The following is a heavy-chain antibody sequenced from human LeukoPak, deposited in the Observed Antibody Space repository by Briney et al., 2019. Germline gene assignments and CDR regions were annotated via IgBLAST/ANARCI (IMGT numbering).Heavy chain of an antibody. CDR1: GGSFSGYY. CDR2: INHSGST. V-gene: IGHV4-34*01. J-gene: IGHJ6*02. D-gene: IGHD5-18*01. Sequence: SETLSLTCPVYGGSFSGYYWSWIRQPPGKGLEWIGEINHSGSTNYNPSLKSRVTISVDTSKNQFSLKLSSVTAADTAVYYCARARGYSYVNYYGMDVWGQGTTVTVSS. CDR3: ARARGYSYVNYYGMDV.